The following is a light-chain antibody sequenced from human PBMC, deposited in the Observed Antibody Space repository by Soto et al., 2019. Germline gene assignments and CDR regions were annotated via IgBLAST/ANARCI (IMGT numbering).Light chain of an antibody. Sequence: DLPLTQSPSSLSASVGDRVAITCQASRAISDNLNWYQQKPGKAPKLLIYDASKLETGVPSRFSGSGSGTDFTFTISSLQPEDIATYYCQQYDDLRLTFGGGTKVE. CDR3: QQYDDLRLT. J-gene: IGKJ4*01. CDR1: RAISDN. V-gene: IGKV1-33*01. CDR2: DAS.